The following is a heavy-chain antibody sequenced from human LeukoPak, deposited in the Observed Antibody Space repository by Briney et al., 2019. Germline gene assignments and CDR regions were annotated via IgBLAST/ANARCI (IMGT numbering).Heavy chain of an antibody. D-gene: IGHD3-22*01. CDR2: IYTSGTT. CDR1: GDSISSYY. J-gene: IGHJ4*02. CDR3: ALLGSSALDY. Sequence: SETLSLTCTVSGDSISSYYFNWIRQPAGKGLEWLGRIYTSGTTYYNPSLKSRLTMSVDTSKNQFSLKLRSVTAADTALYFCALLGSSALDYWGQGVLVTVSS. V-gene: IGHV4-4*07.